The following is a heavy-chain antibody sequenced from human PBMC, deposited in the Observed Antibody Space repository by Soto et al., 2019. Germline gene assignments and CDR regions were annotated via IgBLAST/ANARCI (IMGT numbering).Heavy chain of an antibody. CDR2: IFYSGGT. CDR3: ARQASGYYYGWFDP. CDR1: GGSILDSTYY. J-gene: IGHJ5*02. V-gene: IGHV4-39*01. Sequence: QLLLQESGPGLVKPSETLSLTCTVSGGSILDSTYYWAWIRQSTGKGLEWIGTIFYSGGTFYTPSLKSRVTMSVDTSNNQFSLKLSSVTAADTAVYYCARQASGYYYGWFDPWGQGTLVTVSS. D-gene: IGHD3-22*01.